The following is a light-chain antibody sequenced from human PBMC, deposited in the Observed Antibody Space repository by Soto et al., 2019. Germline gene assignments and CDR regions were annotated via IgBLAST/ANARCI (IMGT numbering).Light chain of an antibody. Sequence: QSALTQPASVSGSPGQSITISCTGTSSDVGGYNYVSWYQQHPGKAPKLMIYEVINRPSGVSDRFSCSKSGNTASLTISGLQAEDEADYYCSSYTSSSTPLYVFGTGTKVTVL. CDR3: SSYTSSSTPLYV. V-gene: IGLV2-14*01. J-gene: IGLJ1*01. CDR1: SSDVGGYNY. CDR2: EVI.